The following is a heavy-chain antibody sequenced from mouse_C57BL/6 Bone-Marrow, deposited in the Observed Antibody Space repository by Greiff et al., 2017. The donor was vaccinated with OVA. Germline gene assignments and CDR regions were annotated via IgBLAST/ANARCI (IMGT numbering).Heavy chain of an antibody. J-gene: IGHJ4*01. Sequence: VQLQQPGAELVKPGASVKMSCKASGYTFTSYWITWVKQRPGQGLEWIGDIYPGSGSTNYNEKFKSKATLTVNTSSSTAYMQRSSLTSEDSAVYYCARRGGNAMDYWGQGTSVTVSS. CDR1: GYTFTSYW. CDR2: IYPGSGST. V-gene: IGHV1-55*01. CDR3: ARRGGNAMDY.